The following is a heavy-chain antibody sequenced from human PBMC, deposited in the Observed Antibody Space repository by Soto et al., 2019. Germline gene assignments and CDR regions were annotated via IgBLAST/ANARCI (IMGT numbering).Heavy chain of an antibody. V-gene: IGHV1-69*13. CDR3: ARGRPYYYDRSGYFYGMDV. CDR2: IIPIFGTA. D-gene: IGHD3-22*01. Sequence: SVKVSCKASGGTFSSYAISWVRQAPGQGLEWMGGIIPIFGTANYAQKFQGRVTITADESTSTAYMELSSLRSEDTAVYSCARGRPYYYDRSGYFYGMDVWGQGTTVTVSS. CDR1: GGTFSSYA. J-gene: IGHJ6*02.